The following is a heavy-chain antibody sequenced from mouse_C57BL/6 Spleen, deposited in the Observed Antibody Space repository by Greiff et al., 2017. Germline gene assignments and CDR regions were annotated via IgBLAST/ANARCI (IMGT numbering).Heavy chain of an antibody. CDR2: IGPGSGST. Sequence: QVQLQQSGAELVKPGASVKISCTASGFTFTDYYINWVKQRPGQGLEWIGRIGPGSGSTYYNEKFKGKATLTADKSSSTAYLQLSSLTSEDSAVYFCASRPPMDYWGQGTSVTVSS. J-gene: IGHJ4*01. V-gene: IGHV1-77*01. CDR3: ASRPPMDY. CDR1: GFTFTDYY.